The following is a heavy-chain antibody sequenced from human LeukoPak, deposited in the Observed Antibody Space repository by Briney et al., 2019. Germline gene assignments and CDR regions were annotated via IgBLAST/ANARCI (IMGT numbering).Heavy chain of an antibody. V-gene: IGHV3-21*01. CDR2: ISSSSNYR. CDR3: ARDRDYDIWTGPFDY. J-gene: IGHJ4*02. CDR1: GFTFSSYS. Sequence: PGRSLRLSRAASGFTFSSYSMNWVRQAPGKGLEWVSSISSSSNYRYYADSMKGRFTISSVNAKNSLYLQMNSLRAEDTAVYYCARDRDYDIWTGPFDYWGQGTLVTVSS. D-gene: IGHD3-9*01.